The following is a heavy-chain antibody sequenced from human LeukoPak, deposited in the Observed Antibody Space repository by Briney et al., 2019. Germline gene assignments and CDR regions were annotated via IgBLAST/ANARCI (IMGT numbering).Heavy chain of an antibody. CDR1: GFTFRSYW. V-gene: IGHV3-7*01. CDR2: MKLDGSEE. J-gene: IGHJ5*02. Sequence: GGSLRLSCAASGFTFRSYWMSWVRQAPGKGLEWVANMKLDGSEEYYVDSVKGRFPISSDNAKNSLYMQMNSLRVDDTAVYYCARWARYCSSGRCYSWFDTWGQGTLVTVSS. CDR3: ARWARYCSSGRCYSWFDT. D-gene: IGHD2-15*01.